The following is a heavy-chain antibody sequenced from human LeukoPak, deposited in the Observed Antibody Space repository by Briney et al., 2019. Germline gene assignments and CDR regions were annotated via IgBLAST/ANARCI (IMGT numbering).Heavy chain of an antibody. CDR1: GGSISSYS. J-gene: IGHJ3*02. CDR3: ARDFVIPEDAFDI. CDR2: IYTSGST. D-gene: IGHD1-14*01. Sequence: KSSETLSLTCTVSGGSISSYSWSWIRQPAGKGLEWIGRIYTSGSTNYNPSLKSRVTMSVDTSKNQFSLKLSSVTAAGTAVYYCARDFVIPEDAFDIWGQGTRVTVSS. V-gene: IGHV4-4*07.